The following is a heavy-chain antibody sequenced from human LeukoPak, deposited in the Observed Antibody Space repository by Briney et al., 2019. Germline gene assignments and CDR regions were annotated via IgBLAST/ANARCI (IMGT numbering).Heavy chain of an antibody. D-gene: IGHD6-13*01. V-gene: IGHV3-7*01. CDR1: GFTFSSYW. J-gene: IGHJ4*02. CDR3: ATRSSSWFYYFDY. CDR2: IKQDGSEK. Sequence: GGSLRLSCAASGFTFSSYWMSWVRQAPGKGLEWVANIKQDGSEKYYVDSVKGRFTISRDNAKNSLYLQMNSLRAEDTAVYYCATRSSSWFYYFDYWGQGTLVTVSS.